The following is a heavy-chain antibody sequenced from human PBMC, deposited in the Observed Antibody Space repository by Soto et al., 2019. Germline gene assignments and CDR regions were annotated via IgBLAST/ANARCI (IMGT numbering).Heavy chain of an antibody. CDR3: AKDRNRWLRFDLGY. CDR1: GFTFSSYA. V-gene: IGHV3-23*01. Sequence: EVQLLESGGGLVQPGGSLRLSCAASGFTFSSYAMSWVRQAPGKGLEWVSSITGSAGSTYYADSVKGRFTISRDNSKNTWYLQMNSLRAEDTAVYYCAKDRNRWLRFDLGYWGQGTLVTVSS. D-gene: IGHD5-12*01. J-gene: IGHJ4*02. CDR2: ITGSAGST.